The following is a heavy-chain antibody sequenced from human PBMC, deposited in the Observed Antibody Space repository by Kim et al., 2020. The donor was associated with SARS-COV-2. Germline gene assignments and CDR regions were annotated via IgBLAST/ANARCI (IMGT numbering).Heavy chain of an antibody. CDR1: GYSFTSYW. Sequence: GESLKISCKGSGYSFTSYWIGCVRQMPGKGLEWMGIIYPGDSDTRYSPSFQGQVTISADKSISTAYLQWSSLKASDTAMYYCARPAMEYFDWLLLGYYFDYWGQGTLVTVSS. V-gene: IGHV5-51*01. CDR2: IYPGDSDT. J-gene: IGHJ4*02. D-gene: IGHD3-9*01. CDR3: ARPAMEYFDWLLLGYYFDY.